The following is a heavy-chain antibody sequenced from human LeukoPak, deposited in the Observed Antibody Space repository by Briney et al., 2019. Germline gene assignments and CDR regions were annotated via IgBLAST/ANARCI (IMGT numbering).Heavy chain of an antibody. V-gene: IGHV3-7*01. D-gene: IGHD3-3*01. J-gene: IGHJ4*02. Sequence: PGGSLRLSCAASEFTFSSYWMSWVRQAPGKGLEWVANIKQDGSEKYYVDSVKGRFTISRDNAKNSLYLQMNSLRAEDTAVYYCARGAGVLRFLEWLFSVDYWGQGTLVTVSS. CDR2: IKQDGSEK. CDR1: EFTFSSYW. CDR3: ARGAGVLRFLEWLFSVDY.